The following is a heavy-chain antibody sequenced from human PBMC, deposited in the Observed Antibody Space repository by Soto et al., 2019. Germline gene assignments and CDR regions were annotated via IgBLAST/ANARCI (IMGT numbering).Heavy chain of an antibody. D-gene: IGHD1-1*01. J-gene: IGHJ1*01. V-gene: IGHV1-2*02. CDR1: GYTFTGYY. CDR3: ARGTNAEYFQH. CDR2: INPKSGGT. Sequence: QVQLVQSGAEVKKPGASVKVSCKASGYTFTGYYMHWVRQAPGQGLEWMGWINPKSGGTNYAQKFQGRVTMTRDTSISTAYMELSSLRSDDTAVYYCARGTNAEYFQHWGQGTLVTVSS.